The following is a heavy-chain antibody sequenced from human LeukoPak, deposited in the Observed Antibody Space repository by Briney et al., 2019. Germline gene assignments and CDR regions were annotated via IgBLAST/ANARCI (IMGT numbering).Heavy chain of an antibody. Sequence: SETLSLTCTVSGGSISSGGYSWSWIRQHPGKGLEWIGYIYYSGSTYYNPSLKSRVTISVDTSKNQFSLKLSSVTAADTAVYYCAREGDSSSVAPWGQGTMVTVSS. J-gene: IGHJ3*01. CDR2: IYYSGST. V-gene: IGHV4-31*03. D-gene: IGHD6-6*01. CDR3: AREGDSSSVAP. CDR1: GGSISSGGYS.